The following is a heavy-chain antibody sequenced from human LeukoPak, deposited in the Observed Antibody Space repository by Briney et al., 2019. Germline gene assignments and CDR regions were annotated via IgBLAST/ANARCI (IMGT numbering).Heavy chain of an antibody. V-gene: IGHV1-24*01. Sequence: ASVKVSCKVSGYTLTELSMHWVRQAPGKGLEWMGGFDPEDGETIYAQKFQGRVTMTEDTSTDTDYMELSSLRSEDTAVYYCATDLLRGDSSGWYVFQHWGQGTLVTVSS. CDR1: GYTLTELS. CDR3: ATDLLRGDSSGWYVFQH. CDR2: FDPEDGET. D-gene: IGHD6-19*01. J-gene: IGHJ1*01.